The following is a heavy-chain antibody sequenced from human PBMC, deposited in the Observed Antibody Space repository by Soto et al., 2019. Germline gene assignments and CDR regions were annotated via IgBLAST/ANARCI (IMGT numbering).Heavy chain of an antibody. J-gene: IGHJ4*02. D-gene: IGHD4-17*01. CDR3: ARLSATVALDY. CDR1: GASISNHH. Sequence: PSETLSLTCSVSGASISNHHWSWFRQPPGKGLEWIAYFHNNGDTNYNPSIKSRVTISEDTSKNQFSLKMNSVTAADTAVYYCARLSATVALDYWGQGTLVTVSS. V-gene: IGHV4-59*11. CDR2: FHNNGDT.